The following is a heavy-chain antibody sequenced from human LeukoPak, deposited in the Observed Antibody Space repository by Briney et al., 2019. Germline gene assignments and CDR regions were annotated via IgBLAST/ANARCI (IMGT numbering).Heavy chain of an antibody. CDR2: ISGTGGST. D-gene: IGHD6-6*01. Sequence: GGSLRLSCAASGFTFSNYAMSWVRQPPGKGLEWVSVISGTGGSTYYADSMEGRFTISRDNSKNTLYLQMNSLRAEDTAVYYCAKDWGSSSSSLFDYWGQGTLVTVSS. J-gene: IGHJ4*02. V-gene: IGHV3-23*01. CDR1: GFTFSNYA. CDR3: AKDWGSSSSSLFDY.